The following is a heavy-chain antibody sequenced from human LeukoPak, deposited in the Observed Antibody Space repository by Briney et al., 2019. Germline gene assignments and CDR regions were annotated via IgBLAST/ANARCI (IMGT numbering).Heavy chain of an antibody. D-gene: IGHD3-3*01. V-gene: IGHV3-21*01. Sequence: GRSLRLSCAASGFTFSSYGMHWVRQAPGKGLEWVSSISSSSTYTYYADSVKGRFTISRDNAKNSLFLQMNSLRDDDTGVYFCATDTLRFRMDVWGKGTTVIVSS. CDR2: ISSSSTYT. CDR1: GFTFSSYG. J-gene: IGHJ6*04. CDR3: ATDTLRFRMDV.